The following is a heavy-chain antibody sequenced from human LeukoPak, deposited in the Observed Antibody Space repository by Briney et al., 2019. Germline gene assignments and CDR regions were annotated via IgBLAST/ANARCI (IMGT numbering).Heavy chain of an antibody. CDR1: GGSFSGYY. CDR2: INHSGST. J-gene: IGHJ6*02. D-gene: IGHD3-22*01. Sequence: SETLSLTCAVYGGSFSGYYWSWIRQPPGRGLEWIGEINHSGSTNYNPSIQSRVTISVDTSKNQFFLKLSSVTAADTAVYYCARGHYDSIGYTLYYYYGMDVWGQGTTVTVSS. V-gene: IGHV4-34*01. CDR3: ARGHYDSIGYTLYYYYGMDV.